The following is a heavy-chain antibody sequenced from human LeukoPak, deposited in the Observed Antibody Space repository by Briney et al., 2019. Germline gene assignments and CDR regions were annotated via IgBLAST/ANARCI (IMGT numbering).Heavy chain of an antibody. V-gene: IGHV4-59*01. J-gene: IGHJ3*02. CDR1: GGSISGYY. CDR3: AREGARWEPSFSAFDI. D-gene: IGHD1-26*01. CDR2: IYYSGST. Sequence: SETLSLTCTVSGGSISGYYWSWIRQPPGKGLEWIGYIYYSGSTSYNPSLKSRVTISVDTSKNQFSLKMSSVTAADTAVYYCAREGARWEPSFSAFDIWGQGTMVTVSS.